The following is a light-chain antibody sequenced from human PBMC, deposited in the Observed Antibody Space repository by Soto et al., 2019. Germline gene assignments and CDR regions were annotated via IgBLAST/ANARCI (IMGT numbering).Light chain of an antibody. V-gene: IGKV3-15*01. J-gene: IGKJ1*01. CDR2: GAS. CDR3: QQYNNWPGT. Sequence: IVMSXXPASLSVSPGERATXSCRASQSVSSNLAWYQQKPGQAPRLLIYGASTRATGIPARFSGSGSGTEFTLTISSLQSEDFAVYYCQQYNNWPGTFGQGTKVDIK. CDR1: QSVSSN.